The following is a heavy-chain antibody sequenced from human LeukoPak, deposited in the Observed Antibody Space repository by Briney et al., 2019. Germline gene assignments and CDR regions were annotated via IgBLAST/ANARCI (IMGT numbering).Heavy chain of an antibody. CDR1: GYTFTAYY. V-gene: IGHV1-2*02. CDR3: ARDGGFDY. D-gene: IGHD3-10*01. CDR2: INPNSGDT. Sequence: ASVKVSCKASGYTFTAYYMHWVRQAPGQGLEWMGWINPNSGDTNYAQKFQGRVTMTKDTSTSTVYMELSRLGSDDTTVYYCARDGGFDYWGQGTLVTVSS. J-gene: IGHJ4*02.